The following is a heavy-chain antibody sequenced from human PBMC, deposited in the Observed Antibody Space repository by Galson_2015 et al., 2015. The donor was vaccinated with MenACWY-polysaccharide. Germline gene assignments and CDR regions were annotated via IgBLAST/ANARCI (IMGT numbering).Heavy chain of an antibody. CDR3: ARGHYGLDV. J-gene: IGHJ6*02. V-gene: IGHV3-11*01. CDR2: ISKSGDSI. Sequence: SLRLSCAASGFSLGAWYMSWIRQAPGKGLEWLSYISKSGDSIYYGDSVKGRFAISWDNAKNSLYLQLNSLEVEDTAIYYCARGHYGLDVWGQGTTATVSS. CDR1: GFSLGAWY.